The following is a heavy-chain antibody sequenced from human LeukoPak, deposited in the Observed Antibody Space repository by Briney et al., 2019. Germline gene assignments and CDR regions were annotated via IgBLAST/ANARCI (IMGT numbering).Heavy chain of an antibody. D-gene: IGHD6-19*01. J-gene: IGHJ3*02. CDR2: MNPNSGNT. CDR1: GCTFTSYD. CDR3: ASNVAVAGAFDI. V-gene: IGHV1-8*01. Sequence: ASVKVSCKASGCTFTSYDINWVRQATGQGLEWMGWMNPNSGNTGYAQKFQGRVTMTRNTSISTAYMELSSLRSEDTAVYYCASNVAVAGAFDIWGQGTMVTISS.